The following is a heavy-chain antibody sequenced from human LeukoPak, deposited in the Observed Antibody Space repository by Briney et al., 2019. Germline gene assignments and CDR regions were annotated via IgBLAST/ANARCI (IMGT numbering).Heavy chain of an antibody. CDR3: ARTYFWSGYYMAPSAYYYYYMDV. V-gene: IGHV7-4-1*02. J-gene: IGHJ6*03. Sequence: ASVKVSCKASGYTFTSYAMNWVRQAPGQGLEWMGWINTNTGNPTYAQGFTGRFVFSLDTSVSTAYLQISSLKAEDTAVYYCARTYFWSGYYMAPSAYYYYYMDVWGKGTTVTVSS. CDR1: GYTFTSYA. D-gene: IGHD3-3*01. CDR2: INTNTGNP.